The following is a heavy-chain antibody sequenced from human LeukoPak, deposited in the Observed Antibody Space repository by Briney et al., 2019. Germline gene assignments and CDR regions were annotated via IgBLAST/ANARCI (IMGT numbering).Heavy chain of an antibody. CDR2: ISSSGNTI. V-gene: IGHV3-11*04. D-gene: IGHD3-10*01. Sequence: GGSLRLSCAASGFTFSSYAMSWIRQAPGKGLEWVSYISSSGNTIYYADSVKGRFTISRDNAKNSLYLQMNSLRAEDTAVYYCARDLKRAYYGSGSSYWGQGTLVSVSS. J-gene: IGHJ4*01. CDR1: GFTFSSYA. CDR3: ARDLKRAYYGSGSSY.